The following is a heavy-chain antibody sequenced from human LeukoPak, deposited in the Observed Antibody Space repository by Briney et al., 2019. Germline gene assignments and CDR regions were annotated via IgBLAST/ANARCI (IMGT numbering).Heavy chain of an antibody. CDR1: GFTFSGHW. CDR2: INQGGSDK. V-gene: IGHV3-7*01. Sequence: GGSLRLSCAASGFTFSGHWMSWVRQAPGKGLEWVANINQGGSDKYYVDSVKGRFTISRDNANGLLYLQMNSLRGGDTAVYYCTRDRSRAEDDWGQGTLVTVSS. J-gene: IGHJ4*02. D-gene: IGHD1-14*01. CDR3: TRDRSRAEDD.